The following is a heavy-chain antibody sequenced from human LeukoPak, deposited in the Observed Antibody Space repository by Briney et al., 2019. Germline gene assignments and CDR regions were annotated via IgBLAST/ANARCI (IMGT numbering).Heavy chain of an antibody. CDR3: ARDPTPRYCSGGSCYTHYGMDV. CDR2: ISSSSSYI. D-gene: IGHD2-15*01. V-gene: IGHV3-21*01. CDR1: RFTFSSYW. Sequence: GGSLRLSCAASRFTFSSYWMHWVRQAPGKGLEWVSSISSSSSYIYYADSVKGRLTISRDNAKNSLYLQMNSLRAEDTAVYYCARDPTPRYCSGGSCYTHYGMDVWGQGTTVTVSS. J-gene: IGHJ6*02.